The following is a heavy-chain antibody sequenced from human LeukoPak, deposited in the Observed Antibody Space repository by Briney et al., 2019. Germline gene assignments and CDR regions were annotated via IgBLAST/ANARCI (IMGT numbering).Heavy chain of an antibody. CDR1: GGSISGYY. CDR2: FYNRGST. Sequence: SETLSLTCTVSGGSISGYYWSWIRQPAGKGREWIGRFYNRGSTKYNPSLKSRVTMSIDTSKNEFYLKLTSVTAADTAVYYCARDSDYDFWSGLTADYYYYYYMDVWGKGTTVTVSS. V-gene: IGHV4-4*07. CDR3: ARDSDYDFWSGLTADYYYYYYMDV. D-gene: IGHD3-3*01. J-gene: IGHJ6*03.